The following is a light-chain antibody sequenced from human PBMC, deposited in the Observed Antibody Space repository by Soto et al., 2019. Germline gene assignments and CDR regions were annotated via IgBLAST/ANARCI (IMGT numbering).Light chain of an antibody. Sequence: EIVLTQSPGTLSLSPGERATLSCRASQSVSNNYIAWFQQKPGQAPRLLIFGSSDRATGIPDRFSGSGSGTDFTLTISRLEPEDFGVYYCHQYGSSPPYTFGQGTDLEIK. CDR2: GSS. J-gene: IGKJ2*01. CDR1: QSVSNNY. V-gene: IGKV3-20*01. CDR3: HQYGSSPPYT.